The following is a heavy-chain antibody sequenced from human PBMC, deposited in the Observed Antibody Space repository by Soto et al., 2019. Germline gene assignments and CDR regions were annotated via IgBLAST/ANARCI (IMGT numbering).Heavy chain of an antibody. J-gene: IGHJ3*02. Sequence: EVQLLESGGGLVQPGGSLRLSCAGSGFTFGTYGMSWVRLAPGRGLEWVSAIKSGGETTYYPDSVKGRFTISRDNSKNTLYLQMNSLRAEDTAVYYCARGMYGSGSYYIGDAFDMWGQGTMVTVSS. CDR2: IKSGGETT. CDR3: ARGMYGSGSYYIGDAFDM. D-gene: IGHD3-10*01. CDR1: GFTFGTYG. V-gene: IGHV3-23*01.